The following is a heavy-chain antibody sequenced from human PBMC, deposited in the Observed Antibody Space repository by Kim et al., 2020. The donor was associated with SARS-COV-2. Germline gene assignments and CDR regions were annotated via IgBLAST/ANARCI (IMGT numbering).Heavy chain of an antibody. CDR2: IIPIFGTA. CDR1: GGTFSSYA. J-gene: IGHJ6*02. D-gene: IGHD6-13*01. Sequence: SVNVSCKASGGTFSSYAISWVRQAPGQGLEWMGGIIPIFGTANYAQKLQGRVTITADESTSTAYMELSSLRSEDTAVYYCARGRGSSSWYTGRSNYYYYYGMDVWGQGTTVTVSS. V-gene: IGHV1-69*13. CDR3: ARGRGSSSWYTGRSNYYYYYGMDV.